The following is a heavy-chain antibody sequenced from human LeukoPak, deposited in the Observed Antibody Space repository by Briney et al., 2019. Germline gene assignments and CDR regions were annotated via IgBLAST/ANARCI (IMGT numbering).Heavy chain of an antibody. J-gene: IGHJ5*02. CDR1: GLTVSNHW. D-gene: IGHD5-18*01. Sequence: GGSLRLSCVASGLTVSNHWMSWVRQAPGKGLEWVTNIREERGQEYYVDSVKGRFTISKNSAKNSLYLQMNTLRVEDTAMYYCASLDTAKQPLANHWGQGTLVTVSS. V-gene: IGHV3-7*03. CDR2: IREERGQE. CDR3: ASLDTAKQPLANH.